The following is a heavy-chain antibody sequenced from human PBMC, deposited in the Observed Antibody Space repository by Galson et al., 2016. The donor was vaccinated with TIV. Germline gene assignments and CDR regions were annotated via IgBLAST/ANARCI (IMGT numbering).Heavy chain of an antibody. D-gene: IGHD3-3*01. CDR2: IIAIFGVA. CDR1: GGPFRSYA. CDR3: ARDRNSISAVVLEDDAFDI. Sequence: SVKVSCKASGGPFRSYAISWVRQAPGQGLEWMGGIIAIFGVANYAQKFQGRVTITADEPTSTVYMELSSLRSEDTAVYYCARDRNSISAVVLEDDAFDIWGQGTMVTVSA. J-gene: IGHJ3*02. V-gene: IGHV1-69*13.